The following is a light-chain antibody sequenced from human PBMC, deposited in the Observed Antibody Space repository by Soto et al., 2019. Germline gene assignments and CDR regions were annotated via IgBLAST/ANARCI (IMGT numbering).Light chain of an antibody. CDR3: QQSYSIPLT. CDR2: AAS. CDR1: QSIRST. J-gene: IGKJ4*01. Sequence: DIQMTQSPSSLSASVGDRVTITCRASQSIRSTLNWYQQKPGKAPKLLIYAASTLQSGVPSRFSGSGSGTDITLTINSLQPEDFATYYCQQSYSIPLTFGGGTKVEIK. V-gene: IGKV1-39*01.